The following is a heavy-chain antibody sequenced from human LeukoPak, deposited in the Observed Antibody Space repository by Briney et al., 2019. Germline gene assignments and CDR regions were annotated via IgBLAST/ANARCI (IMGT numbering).Heavy chain of an antibody. J-gene: IGHJ4*02. CDR2: IYHSGST. CDR3: ARDEVVPAARGDY. D-gene: IGHD2-2*01. CDR1: GGSISSGGYY. V-gene: IGHV4-30-2*01. Sequence: SETLSLTCTVSGGSISSGGYYWSWIRQPPGKGLEWIGYIYHSGSTYYNPSLKSRVTISVDRSKNQFSLKLSSVTAADTAVYYCARDEVVPAARGDYWGQGTLVTVSS.